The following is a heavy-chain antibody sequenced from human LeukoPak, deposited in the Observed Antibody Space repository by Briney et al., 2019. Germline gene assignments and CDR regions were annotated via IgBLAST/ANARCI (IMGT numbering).Heavy chain of an antibody. CDR1: GYSFTTYW. CDR2: IDPRDSYT. J-gene: IGHJ4*02. Sequence: GEPLRISCKASGYSFTTYWITWVRQMPGKGLEWMGRIDPRDSYTIYSPSLQGHVTISADKSTSTAYLQWSSLKASDTAMYYCARWHSSSVFDYWGQGTLVTVSS. CDR3: ARWHSSSVFDY. D-gene: IGHD6-6*01. V-gene: IGHV5-10-1*01.